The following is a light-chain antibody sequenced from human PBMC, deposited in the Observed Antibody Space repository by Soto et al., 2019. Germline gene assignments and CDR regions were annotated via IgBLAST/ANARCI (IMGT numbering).Light chain of an antibody. CDR2: EGT. CDR3: CSYAGTFYV. V-gene: IGLV2-23*01. Sequence: QSALTQPASVSGSPGQSTTTSCTGTSSDIGSYDLVSWYQQHPGKAPKLMIYEGTKRPSGVSNRFSGSKSGNTASLTISGLQTEDEADYFCCSYAGTFYVFGTGTKVTVL. J-gene: IGLJ1*01. CDR1: SSDIGSYDL.